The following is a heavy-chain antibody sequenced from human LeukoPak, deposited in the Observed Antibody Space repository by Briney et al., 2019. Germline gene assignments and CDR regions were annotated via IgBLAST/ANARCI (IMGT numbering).Heavy chain of an antibody. J-gene: IGHJ3*02. CDR1: GFTFSHYG. CDR3: ARDVPDSGNYYPDAFDI. V-gene: IGHV3-33*01. Sequence: GGSLRLSCAASGFTFSHYGMHWVRQAPGKGLEWVAVIWYDGIHKYYADSVKGRFTISRDNSKNTLNLQMNSLRAEDTAVYYCARDVPDSGNYYPDAFDIWGQGTMVTVSS. CDR2: IWYDGIHK. D-gene: IGHD3-10*01.